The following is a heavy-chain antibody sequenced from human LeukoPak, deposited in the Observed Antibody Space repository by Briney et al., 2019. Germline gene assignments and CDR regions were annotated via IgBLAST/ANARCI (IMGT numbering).Heavy chain of an antibody. J-gene: IGHJ4*02. V-gene: IGHV3-66*02. CDR3: ARGNHSYDSAGRD. CDR2: IYTDDST. D-gene: IGHD3-22*01. CDR1: GFTVSSNY. Sequence: GGSLRLSCAASGFTVSSNYMSWVRQAPGKGLEWVSVIYTDDSTYYADSVKGRFTISRDNSKNTLYLQMNSLRAEDTAVYYCARGNHSYDSAGRDWGQGTLVTVSS.